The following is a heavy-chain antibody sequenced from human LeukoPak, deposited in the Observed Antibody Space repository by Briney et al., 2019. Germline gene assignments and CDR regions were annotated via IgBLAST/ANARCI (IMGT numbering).Heavy chain of an antibody. J-gene: IGHJ5*02. Sequence: ASVKVSCKTSGYTFTGYYMHWVRQAPGQGLEWMGWINPNSGDTSYAQKFQGRVTMTRDTSISTVYMELSGLRSDDTAVYYCARDPGWAIVVVTAIYWFDPWGQGTLVTVSS. CDR2: INPNSGDT. CDR1: GYTFTGYY. V-gene: IGHV1-2*02. D-gene: IGHD2-21*02. CDR3: ARDPGWAIVVVTAIYWFDP.